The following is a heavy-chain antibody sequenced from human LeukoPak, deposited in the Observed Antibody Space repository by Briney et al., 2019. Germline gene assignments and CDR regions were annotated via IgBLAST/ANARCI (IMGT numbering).Heavy chain of an antibody. CDR3: ARDSGAHSSLNYGMDV. CDR1: GGTISSYA. V-gene: IGHV1-69*13. J-gene: IGHJ6*02. Sequence: SVKVSCKASGGTISSYAISWVRQAPGQGLEWMGGIIPIFGTANYAQKFQGRVTITADESTSTAYMELSGLRSEDTAVYYCARDSGAHSSLNYGMDVWGQGTTVTVSS. D-gene: IGHD1-26*01. CDR2: IIPIFGTA.